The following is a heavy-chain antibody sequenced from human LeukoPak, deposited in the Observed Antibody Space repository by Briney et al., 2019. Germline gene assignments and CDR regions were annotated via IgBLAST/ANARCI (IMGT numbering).Heavy chain of an antibody. CDR3: ARGHPWMQLWLLGFDY. D-gene: IGHD5-18*01. J-gene: IGHJ4*02. Sequence: QSGGSLRLSCAVSGFTFSDYAMHWVRQAPGKGLEWVAVISYDGSNKYYADSVKGRFTISRDNSKNRLYLQMNSLRAEDTAVYHCARGHPWMQLWLLGFDYWGRGTLVTVSS. CDR1: GFTFSDYA. CDR2: ISYDGSNK. V-gene: IGHV3-30*04.